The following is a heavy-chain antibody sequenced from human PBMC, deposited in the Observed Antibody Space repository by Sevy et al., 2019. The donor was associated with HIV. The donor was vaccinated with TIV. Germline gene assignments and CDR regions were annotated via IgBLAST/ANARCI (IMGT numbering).Heavy chain of an antibody. J-gene: IGHJ4*01. D-gene: IGHD2-21*02. CDR1: GLTFEDYV. CDR2: ISWDGDSP. CDR3: AIDMRGTRCGGDCFTYSFHF. Sequence: GGSLRLSCEVSGLTFEDYVMHWVRQPPGKGLEWVSLISWDGDSPYYEDSVKGRFIISRDNSKNSLYLQMNSLRPEDTAMYYCAIDMRGTRCGGDCFTYSFHFWGQGTLVTVSS. V-gene: IGHV3-43D*04.